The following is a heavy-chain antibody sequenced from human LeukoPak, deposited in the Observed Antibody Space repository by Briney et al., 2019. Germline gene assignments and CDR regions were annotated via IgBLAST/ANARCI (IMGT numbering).Heavy chain of an antibody. CDR2: IYLYGTT. D-gene: IGHD2-21*02. Sequence: SETLSLTCSVSAGSTSSSNWWSWVRQSPVKGLEWIGEIYLYGTTNYNLSLKSRVTISVDTSKNQFSLKLSSVTAADTAVYYCARRRSSDWGAFDIWSQGTMVTVSS. J-gene: IGHJ3*02. V-gene: IGHV4-4*02. CDR3: ARRRSSDWGAFDI. CDR1: AGSTSSSNW.